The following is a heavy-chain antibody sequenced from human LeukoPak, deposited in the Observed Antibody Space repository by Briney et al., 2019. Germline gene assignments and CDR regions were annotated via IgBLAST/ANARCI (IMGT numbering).Heavy chain of an antibody. CDR3: AKVVYDFWSAIDY. V-gene: IGHV3-23*01. CDR2: ISGSGGNT. CDR1: GFTFSSYV. D-gene: IGHD3-3*01. J-gene: IGHJ4*02. Sequence: PGGSLRLSCAASGFTFSSYVLNWVRQAPGKGLEWVSAISGSGGNTYYADSVKGRFTISRDNSKNTLYLQMNSLRAEDTARYYCAKVVYDFWSAIDYWGQGTLATVSS.